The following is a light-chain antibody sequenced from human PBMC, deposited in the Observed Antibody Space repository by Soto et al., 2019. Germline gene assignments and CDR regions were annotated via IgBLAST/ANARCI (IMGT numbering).Light chain of an antibody. CDR3: QQYNNWVLT. V-gene: IGKV3-15*01. J-gene: IGKJ4*01. Sequence: EIVMTQSPATLSVSPGERATLSCRASQSVSRNLAWYQQKPGQAPRLLIYGASTRATGIPARFSGSGSGTEFTLTISSLQSEDFAVYYCQQYNNWVLTFGGGTKVEIK. CDR2: GAS. CDR1: QSVSRN.